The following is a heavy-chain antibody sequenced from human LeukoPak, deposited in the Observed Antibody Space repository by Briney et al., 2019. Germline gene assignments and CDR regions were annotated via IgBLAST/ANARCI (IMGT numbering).Heavy chain of an antibody. Sequence: ASVKVSCTASGGTFSSYAISWVRQAPGQGLEWMGRIIPILGIANYAQKFQGRVTITADKSTSTAYMELSSLRSEDTAVYYCARSRDGYNYDYWGQGTLVTVSS. D-gene: IGHD5-24*01. CDR3: ARSRDGYNYDY. CDR2: IIPILGIA. CDR1: GGTFSSYA. J-gene: IGHJ4*02. V-gene: IGHV1-69*04.